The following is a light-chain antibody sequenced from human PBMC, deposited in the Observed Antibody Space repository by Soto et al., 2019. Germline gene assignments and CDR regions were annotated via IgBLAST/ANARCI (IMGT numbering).Light chain of an antibody. Sequence: EIVMTQSPATLSVSPGERATLSCRASQSVSSKLVWYQQKPGQAPKLLLYAASTRATDIPVRFSGSGSGTEFTLIISSLQSADFAVYYCLQYKNWPYTFGQGTKLEIK. J-gene: IGKJ2*01. CDR3: LQYKNWPYT. CDR1: QSVSSK. CDR2: AAS. V-gene: IGKV3-15*01.